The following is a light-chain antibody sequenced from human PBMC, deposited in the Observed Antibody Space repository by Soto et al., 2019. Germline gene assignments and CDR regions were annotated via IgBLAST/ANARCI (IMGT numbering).Light chain of an antibody. J-gene: IGKJ4*01. CDR1: QAITNY. V-gene: IGKV1-27*01. Sequence: GDRVTITCRASQAITNYLAWYQQRPGEVPKVLIYAASTLQSGVPSRFSGSGSGTDFTLTISSLQPEAAATYYCQRYYSAPLTFGGGTKVDIK. CDR3: QRYYSAPLT. CDR2: AAS.